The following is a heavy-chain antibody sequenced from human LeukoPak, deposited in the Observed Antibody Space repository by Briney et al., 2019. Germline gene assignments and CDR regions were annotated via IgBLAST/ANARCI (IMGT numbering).Heavy chain of an antibody. V-gene: IGHV1-2*02. J-gene: IGHJ4*02. Sequence: GASVKVSCKASGYTFTGYYMHWVRQAPGQGLEWMGWINPKSGGTNSAQKFQGRVTMTRDTSISTAYMELIRLRSDDTAVYYCAGDRYCSGGSCPTYHFDYWGQGTLVTVSS. CDR3: AGDRYCSGGSCPTYHFDY. D-gene: IGHD2-15*01. CDR1: GYTFTGYY. CDR2: INPKSGGT.